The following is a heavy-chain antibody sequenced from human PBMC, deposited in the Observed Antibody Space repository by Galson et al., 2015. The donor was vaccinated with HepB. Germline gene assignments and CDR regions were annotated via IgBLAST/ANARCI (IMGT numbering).Heavy chain of an antibody. CDR1: GGAFSRYA. CDR3: ARSRGYDYVADY. V-gene: IGHV1-69*13. J-gene: IGHJ4*02. CDR2: IIPVLGTA. D-gene: IGHD5-12*01. Sequence: SVKVSCKASGGAFSRYAISWVRQAPGQGLDWMGGIIPVLGTANYAQKVQGRVTITADESTNTAYMELSSLRSEDSAVYYCARSRGYDYVADYWGQGTLVTVSS.